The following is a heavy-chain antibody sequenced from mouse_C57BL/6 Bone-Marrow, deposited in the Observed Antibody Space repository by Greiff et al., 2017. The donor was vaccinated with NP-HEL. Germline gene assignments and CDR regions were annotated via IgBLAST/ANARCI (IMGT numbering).Heavy chain of an antibody. CDR3: AKKYYGSSSFDY. D-gene: IGHD1-1*01. CDR1: GFTFSDYG. CDR2: ISSGSSTI. V-gene: IGHV5-17*01. J-gene: IGHJ2*01. Sequence: EVKLVESGGGLVKPGGSLKLSCAASGFTFSDYGMHWVRQAPEKGLEWVAYISSGSSTIYYADTVKGRSTISRDNAYNTLFLQMTSLRSRDTAMYYCAKKYYGSSSFDYWGQGTTLTVSS.